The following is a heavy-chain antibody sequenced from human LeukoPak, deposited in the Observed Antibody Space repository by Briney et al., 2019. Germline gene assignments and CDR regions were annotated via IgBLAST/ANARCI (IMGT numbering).Heavy chain of an antibody. V-gene: IGHV3-66*01. CDR1: GFTVSSNY. J-gene: IGHJ4*02. D-gene: IGHD6-13*01. CDR3: ATIRDKSSWAFDY. CDR2: IYSGGST. Sequence: GGSLRLSCAASGFTVSSNYMSWVRQAPGKGLEWVSVIYSGGSTYYADSVKGRFTISRDNSKNTLYLQMNSLRAEDTAVYYCATIRDKSSWAFDYWGQGTLVTVSS.